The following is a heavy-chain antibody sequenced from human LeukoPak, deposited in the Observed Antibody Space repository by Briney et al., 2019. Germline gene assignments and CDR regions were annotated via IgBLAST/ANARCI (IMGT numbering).Heavy chain of an antibody. V-gene: IGHV3-21*01. CDR1: GFTFSSYS. Sequence: GGSLRLSCAASGFTFSSYSMNWVRQAPVKGLEWVSSISSSSSYTYYADSVKGRFTISRDNAKNSLYLQMNSLRAEDTAVYYCARVGNYGDYIDYWGQGTLVTVSS. D-gene: IGHD4-17*01. CDR2: ISSSSSYT. CDR3: ARVGNYGDYIDY. J-gene: IGHJ4*02.